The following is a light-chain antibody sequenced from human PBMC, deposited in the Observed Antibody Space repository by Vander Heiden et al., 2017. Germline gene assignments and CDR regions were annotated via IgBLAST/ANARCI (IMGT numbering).Light chain of an antibody. V-gene: IGKV4-1*01. CDR1: QSVLSSSNNKNY. J-gene: IGKJ4*01. Sequence: DIVMTQSPDSLAVSLGERATINCKSSQSVLSSSNNKNYLAWYQQKPGQPPKLLIYWASTRESGVPDRFSGSGSGTDFTLTISSLQAEDVAVYWCQQYHSTPLTFGGGTKVEIK. CDR3: QQYHSTPLT. CDR2: WAS.